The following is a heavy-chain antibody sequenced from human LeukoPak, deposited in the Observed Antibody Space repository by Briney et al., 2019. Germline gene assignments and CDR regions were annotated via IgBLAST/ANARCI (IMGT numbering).Heavy chain of an antibody. Sequence: PGGSLRLSCAASGFTFSSYGMHWVRQAPGKGLEWVAVIWYDGSNKYYADSVKGRFTISRDNSKNTLYLQMNSLRAEDTAVYYCASEADTAMVPSHDYWGQGTLVTVSS. V-gene: IGHV3-33*01. CDR3: ASEADTAMVPSHDY. CDR2: IWYDGSNK. CDR1: GFTFSSYG. J-gene: IGHJ4*02. D-gene: IGHD5-18*01.